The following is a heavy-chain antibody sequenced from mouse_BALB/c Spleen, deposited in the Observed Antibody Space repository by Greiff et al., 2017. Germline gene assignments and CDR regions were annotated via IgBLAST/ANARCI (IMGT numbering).Heavy chain of an antibody. CDR3: AKGDYDAMDY. Sequence: QVHVKQSGPSLVQPSQSLSISCTVSGFSLTSYGVHWVRQSPGKGLEWMGVICRGGSTDYNAAFMSILSITKDNSKSQVFFKMNSLQADDTAIDYGAKGDYDAMDYWGQGTSVTVSS. J-gene: IGHJ4*01. V-gene: IGHV2-5-1*01. CDR2: ICRGGST. CDR1: GFSLTSYG.